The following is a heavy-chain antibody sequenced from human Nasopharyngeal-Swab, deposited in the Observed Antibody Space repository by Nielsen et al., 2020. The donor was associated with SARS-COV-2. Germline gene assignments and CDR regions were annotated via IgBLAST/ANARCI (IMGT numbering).Heavy chain of an antibody. D-gene: IGHD3-16*01. CDR3: ARGGGDDYVWGSYNYYFDY. J-gene: IGHJ4*02. CDR1: GFTVSSNY. Sequence: GESLKISCAASGFTVSSNYMSWVRQAPGKGLEWVSVIYSGGSTYYADSVKGRFTISRDNSKNTLYLQMNSLGAEDTAVYYCARGGGDDYVWGSYNYYFDYWGQGTLVTVSS. CDR2: IYSGGST. V-gene: IGHV3-53*01.